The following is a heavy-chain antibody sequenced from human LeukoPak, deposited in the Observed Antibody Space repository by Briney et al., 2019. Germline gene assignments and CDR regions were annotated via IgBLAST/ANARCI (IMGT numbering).Heavy chain of an antibody. Sequence: PSETLSLTCTVSGGSISSYYWSWLRQPPGKGLEGIGYIYYSGSTNYNPSLKSRVTISVATSKHQFSLKLSSVTAADTAVYYCARVVGIAARPGNNWFDPWGQGTLVTVSS. D-gene: IGHD6-6*01. J-gene: IGHJ5*02. CDR3: ARVVGIAARPGNNWFDP. CDR2: IYYSGST. V-gene: IGHV4-59*01. CDR1: GGSISSYY.